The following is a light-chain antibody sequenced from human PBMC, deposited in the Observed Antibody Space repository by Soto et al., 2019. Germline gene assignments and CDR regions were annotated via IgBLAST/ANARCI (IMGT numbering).Light chain of an antibody. Sequence: DIVMTQSPDSLAVSLGERATINCKSSQSLFSKSKNNHYLTWYQQKPGQPPKLLIYWASTRESGVPDRFSGSGSGTDFTLTISSLQAEAVADYYCLQDYAPPWKFGKGTKVDIK. J-gene: IGKJ1*01. CDR1: QSLFSKSKNNHY. V-gene: IGKV4-1*01. CDR2: WAS. CDR3: LQDYAPPWK.